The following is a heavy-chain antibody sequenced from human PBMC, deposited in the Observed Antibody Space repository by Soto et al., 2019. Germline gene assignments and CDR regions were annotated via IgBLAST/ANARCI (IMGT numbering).Heavy chain of an antibody. Sequence: QVQLVQSGAEVKKPGASVKVSCKASGYTFTSYYMHWVRQPPGQGLEWMGIINPSGGRTSYVQKCQGRVSMPRDTSASTVYMELSSLRSEETAVYYCARSAAGRSWFAPWGQGTLVTVSS. D-gene: IGHD6-13*01. V-gene: IGHV1-46*01. J-gene: IGHJ5*02. CDR3: ARSAAGRSWFAP. CDR1: GYTFTSYY. CDR2: INPSGGRT.